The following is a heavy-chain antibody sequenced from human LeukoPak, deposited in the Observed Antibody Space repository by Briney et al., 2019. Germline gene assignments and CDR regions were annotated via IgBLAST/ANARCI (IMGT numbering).Heavy chain of an antibody. V-gene: IGHV4-59*08. CDR2: IYHSGST. Sequence: SETLSLTCTVSGGSMSNYYWSWIRQPPGKGLEWIGFIYHSGSTNYNPSLKSRVTISVDTSKNQFSLKLSSVTAADTAVYYCARRAPSSGWYSFDFWGQGTLVTVSS. J-gene: IGHJ4*02. CDR1: GGSMSNYY. D-gene: IGHD6-19*01. CDR3: ARRAPSSGWYSFDF.